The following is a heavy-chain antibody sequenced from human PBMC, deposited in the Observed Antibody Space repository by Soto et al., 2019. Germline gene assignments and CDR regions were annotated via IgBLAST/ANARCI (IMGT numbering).Heavy chain of an antibody. CDR1: GGSVSSGSYY. J-gene: IGHJ5*02. CDR2: IYYSGST. V-gene: IGHV4-61*01. D-gene: IGHD3-3*01. CDR3: ARESRFLEWFPKGFDP. Sequence: SETLSLTCTVSGGSVSSGSYYWSWIRQPPVKGLEWIGYIYYSGSTNYNPSLKSRVTISVDTSKNQFSLKLSSVTAADTAVYYCARESRFLEWFPKGFDPWGQGTLVTVSS.